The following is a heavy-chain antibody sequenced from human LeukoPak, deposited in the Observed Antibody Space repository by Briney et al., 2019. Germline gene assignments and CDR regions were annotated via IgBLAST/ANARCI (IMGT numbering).Heavy chain of an antibody. D-gene: IGHD2-15*01. J-gene: IGHJ3*02. CDR3: ARRLYCSGGSCYAGAFDI. Sequence: GESLQISCKNSGYSFTNYWIGWVRQLPGKGLEWMGIIYPGDSDTRYSPSFQGQVTISADKSISTAYLQWSSLKTSDTAMYYCARRLYCSGGSCYAGAFDIWGQGTMVTVSS. CDR2: IYPGDSDT. CDR1: GYSFTNYW. V-gene: IGHV5-51*01.